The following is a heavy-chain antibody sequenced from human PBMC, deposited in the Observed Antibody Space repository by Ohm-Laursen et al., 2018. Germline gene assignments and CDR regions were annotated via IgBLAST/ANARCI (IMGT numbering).Heavy chain of an antibody. CDR1: GGSIGSDY. CDR2: IYASGST. Sequence: SDTLSLTCAVSGGSIGSDYWSWIRQPAGKGLEWIGRIYASGSTNYNPSLKSRVTISVDTSKNQFSLKLSSVTAADTAVYYCARVKQWLIYAFDIWGQGTMVTVSS. CDR3: ARVKQWLIYAFDI. J-gene: IGHJ3*02. D-gene: IGHD6-19*01. V-gene: IGHV4-4*07.